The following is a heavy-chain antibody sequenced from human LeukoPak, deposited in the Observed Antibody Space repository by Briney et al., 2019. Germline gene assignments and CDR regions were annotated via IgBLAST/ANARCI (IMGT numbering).Heavy chain of an antibody. Sequence: SVKVSCKASGYTFTSYAISWVRQAPGQGLEWMGRIIPILGIANYAQKFQGRVTITADKSTSTAYMELSSLRSEDTAVYYCARYGSGSYYNPHFFDYWGQGTLVTVSS. V-gene: IGHV1-69*04. D-gene: IGHD3-10*01. CDR3: ARYGSGSYYNPHFFDY. J-gene: IGHJ4*02. CDR2: IIPILGIA. CDR1: GYTFTSYA.